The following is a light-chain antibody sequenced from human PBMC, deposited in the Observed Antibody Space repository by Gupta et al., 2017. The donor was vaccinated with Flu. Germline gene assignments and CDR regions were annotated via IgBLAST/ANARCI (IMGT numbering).Light chain of an antibody. CDR1: RRIAEK. CDR3: QQGVDLPFT. V-gene: IGKV1-39*01. Sequence: DSQMTQSPSVLSASVGDRIALTCRASRRIAEKVHWYQQRPGRAPRLLMNDESAVESGVPSRFSGSWSGTIFTLTIKERQPEDFVSYCCQQGVDLPFTFGGGTRVDI. J-gene: IGKJ4*01. CDR2: DES.